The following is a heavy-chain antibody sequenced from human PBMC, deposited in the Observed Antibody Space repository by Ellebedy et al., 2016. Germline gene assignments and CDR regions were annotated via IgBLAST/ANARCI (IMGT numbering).Heavy chain of an antibody. CDR2: ISTDNGNT. D-gene: IGHD1-26*01. V-gene: IGHV1-18*04. CDR1: GYSFTSYG. CDR3: ARGSEWDLLADC. J-gene: IGHJ4*02. Sequence: ASVKVSCKASGYSFTSYGISWVRQAPGQGLEWMGWISTDNGNTKYVEKFQGRVTMTTDTATSTANMELRSLRSDDTAVYYCARGSEWDLLADCWGQGTLVTVSS.